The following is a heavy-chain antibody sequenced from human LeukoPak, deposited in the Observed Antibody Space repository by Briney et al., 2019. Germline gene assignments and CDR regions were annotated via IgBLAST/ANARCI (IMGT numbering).Heavy chain of an antibody. V-gene: IGHV4-59*08. Sequence: PSETLSLTCTVSGGSISSHYWSWIRQPPGKGLEWIGYIYYSGSTNYNPSLKSRVTISVDTSKNQFSLKLSSVTAADTAVYYCARISEQLAHYFDYWGQGTLVTVSS. CDR2: IYYSGST. J-gene: IGHJ4*02. CDR3: ARISEQLAHYFDY. CDR1: GGSISSHY. D-gene: IGHD6-6*01.